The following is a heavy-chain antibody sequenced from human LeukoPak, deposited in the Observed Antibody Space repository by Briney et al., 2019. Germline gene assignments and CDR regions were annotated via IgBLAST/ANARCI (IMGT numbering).Heavy chain of an antibody. J-gene: IGHJ4*02. CDR3: ARASHDYGDYSHFDY. CDR2: IYHSGST. V-gene: IGHV4-4*02. CDR1: GGSISSRNW. Sequence: TSETLSLTCAVSGGSISSRNWWSWVRQPPGKGLEWIGEIYHSGSTNYNPSLKTRVTISVDKSKNQFSLKLSSVTAADTAVYYCARASHDYGDYSHFDYWGQGTLVTVSS. D-gene: IGHD4-17*01.